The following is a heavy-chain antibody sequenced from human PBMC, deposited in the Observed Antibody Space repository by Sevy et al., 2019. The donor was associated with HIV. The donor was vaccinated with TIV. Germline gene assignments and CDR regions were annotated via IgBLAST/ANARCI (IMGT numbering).Heavy chain of an antibody. CDR2: ISSSGSTI. J-gene: IGHJ4*02. CDR1: GFTFSDYY. D-gene: IGHD6-19*01. CDR3: ARVSGSSGKRKNSSGWNPFDY. Sequence: GGSLRLSCAASGFTFSDYYMSWIRQAPGKGLEWVSYISSSGSTIYYADSVKGRFTISRDNAKNSLYLQMNSLRAEDTAVYYCARVSGSSGKRKNSSGWNPFDYWGQGTLVTVSS. V-gene: IGHV3-11*01.